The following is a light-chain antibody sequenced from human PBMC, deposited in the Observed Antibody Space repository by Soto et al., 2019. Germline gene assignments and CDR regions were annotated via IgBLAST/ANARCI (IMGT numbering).Light chain of an antibody. V-gene: IGKV1-39*01. Sequence: DIQMTQSPSSLSASVGNRVTITCRASQSISSYLNWYQQNPGKAPKLLIYAASSWQSGVPSRFSGSGSGTDFTLTISSLQPEDFATYYCQQSYSTPRTFGQGTKVEIK. J-gene: IGKJ1*01. CDR3: QQSYSTPRT. CDR1: QSISSY. CDR2: AAS.